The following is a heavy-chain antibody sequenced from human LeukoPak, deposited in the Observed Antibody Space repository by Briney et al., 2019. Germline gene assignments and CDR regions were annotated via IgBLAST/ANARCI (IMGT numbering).Heavy chain of an antibody. CDR2: ISYSGDT. D-gene: IGHD6-13*01. Sequence: PSETLSPTCTVSGDSISSHTYFWGWIRQPPGKGLQWIASISYSGDTYYNPSLKSRLTISVDTSKTQFSLRLSSVTAADTAVYYCVRDLAIAWFYHWGQGTLVTVSS. CDR1: GDSISSHTYF. V-gene: IGHV4-39*07. J-gene: IGHJ5*02. CDR3: VRDLAIAWFYH.